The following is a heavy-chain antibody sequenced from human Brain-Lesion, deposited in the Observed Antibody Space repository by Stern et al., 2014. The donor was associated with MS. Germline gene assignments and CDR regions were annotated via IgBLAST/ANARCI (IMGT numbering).Heavy chain of an antibody. CDR3: ARDRTCTGGSCYGT. CDR2: IYSGGGT. J-gene: IGHJ5*02. V-gene: IGHV3-53*01. Sequence: EVQLVESGGKLIQPGESLRISCAASGFSVSNNYMTWVRQAPGKGLESVXLIYSGGGTYYADSVKGRFTISRDNSKNTLYLQMNNLRAEDTAVYYCARDRTCTGGSCYGTWGQGTLVTVSS. D-gene: IGHD2-15*01. CDR1: GFSVSNNY.